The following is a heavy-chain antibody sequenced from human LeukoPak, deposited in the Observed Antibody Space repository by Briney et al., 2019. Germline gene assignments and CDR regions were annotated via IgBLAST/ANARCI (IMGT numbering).Heavy chain of an antibody. J-gene: IGHJ4*02. CDR3: AKDPLAWYYYGSGSYSPTYYFDY. CDR2: ISYDGSSK. V-gene: IGHV3-30*18. CDR1: GFTFSSYG. D-gene: IGHD3-10*01. Sequence: GGSLRLSCAASGFTFSSYGMHWVRQAPGKGLEWVAVISYDGSSKYYADSVKGRFTISRDNSKNTLYLQMNSLRAEDTAVYYCAKDPLAWYYYGSGSYSPTYYFDYWGQGTLVTVSS.